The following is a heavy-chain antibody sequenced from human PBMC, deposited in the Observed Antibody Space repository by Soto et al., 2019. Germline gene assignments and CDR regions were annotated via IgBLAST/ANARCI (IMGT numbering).Heavy chain of an antibody. Sequence: LSLTCTVSGGSISSGDYYWSWIRQTPGKGLEWIGYIYYSGSTYYNPSLKSRVTISVDTSKNQFSLKLSSVTTADTAVYYCARFTHYYGMDVWGQGTTVTVSS. CDR2: IYYSGST. V-gene: IGHV4-30-4*01. CDR1: GGSISSGDYY. CDR3: ARFTHYYGMDV. J-gene: IGHJ6*02.